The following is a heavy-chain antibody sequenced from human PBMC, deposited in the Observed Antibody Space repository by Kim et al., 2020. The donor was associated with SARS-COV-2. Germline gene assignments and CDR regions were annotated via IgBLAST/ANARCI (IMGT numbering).Heavy chain of an antibody. V-gene: IGHV4-59*01. CDR3: ARDGSYGSGSYYSGSYYYYGMDV. J-gene: IGHJ6*02. CDR1: GGSISSYY. D-gene: IGHD3-10*01. CDR2: IYYSGST. Sequence: SETLSLTCTVSGGSISSYYWSWIRQPPGKGLEWIGYIYYSGSTNYNPSLKSRVTISVDTSKNQFSLKLSSVTAADTAVYYCARDGSYGSGSYYSGSYYYYGMDVWGQGTTVTVSS.